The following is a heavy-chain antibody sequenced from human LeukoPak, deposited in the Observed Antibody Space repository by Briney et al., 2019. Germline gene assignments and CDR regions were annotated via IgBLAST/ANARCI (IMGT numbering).Heavy chain of an antibody. V-gene: IGHV1-46*01. Sequence: ASVKVSCKASGYTFTNFAINWVRQAPGQGLEWMGIINPSGGSTSYAQKFQGRVTMTRDASTSTVYMYLSSLRSEDTAVYYCARDSLYGVVDYWGQGTLVTVSS. D-gene: IGHD4-17*01. CDR2: INPSGGST. CDR3: ARDSLYGVVDY. J-gene: IGHJ4*02. CDR1: GYTFTNFA.